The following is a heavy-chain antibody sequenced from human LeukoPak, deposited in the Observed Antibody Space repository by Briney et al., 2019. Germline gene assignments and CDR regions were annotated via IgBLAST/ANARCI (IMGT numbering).Heavy chain of an antibody. CDR1: GGSFSGYY. J-gene: IGHJ4*02. CDR2: INHSGST. Sequence: SETLSLTCAVYGGSFSGYYWSWIRQPPGKGLEWIGEINHSGSTNYNPSLKSRVTISVDTSKNQFSLKLSSVTAADTAVYYCAMSGGSHPIDYWGQGTLVTVSS. CDR3: AMSGGSHPIDY. V-gene: IGHV4-34*01. D-gene: IGHD1-26*01.